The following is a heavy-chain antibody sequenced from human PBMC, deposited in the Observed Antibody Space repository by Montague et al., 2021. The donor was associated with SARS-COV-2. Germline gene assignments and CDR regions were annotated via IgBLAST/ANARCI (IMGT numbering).Heavy chain of an antibody. CDR3: ARDRDDPLTGYSNDAFDI. V-gene: IGHV4-61*02. D-gene: IGHD3-9*01. J-gene: IGHJ3*02. CDR2: IYTSGTT. Sequence: TLSLTCTVSIRSSTYYWAWIRQPAGKGLEWIGRIYTSGTTTYNPSLESRVTISLDTSKNQFSLKLSSVTAADTAIYYCARDRDDPLTGYSNDAFDIWGQGTMVTVSS. CDR1: IRSSTYY.